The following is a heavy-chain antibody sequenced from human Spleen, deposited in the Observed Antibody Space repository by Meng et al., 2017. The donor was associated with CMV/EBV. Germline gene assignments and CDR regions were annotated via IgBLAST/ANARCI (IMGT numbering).Heavy chain of an antibody. J-gene: IGHJ1*01. CDR1: GGSFSGYY. V-gene: IGHV4-34*01. CDR3: ARAPGSFWSGYFQH. D-gene: IGHD3-3*01. Sequence: SETLSLTCAVYGGSFSGYYWSWIRQPPGKGLEWIGEINHSGSTNYNPSLKSRVTVSVDTSKNQFSLNLSSVTAAGTAVYYCARAPGSFWSGYFQHWGQGTLVTVSS. CDR2: INHSGST.